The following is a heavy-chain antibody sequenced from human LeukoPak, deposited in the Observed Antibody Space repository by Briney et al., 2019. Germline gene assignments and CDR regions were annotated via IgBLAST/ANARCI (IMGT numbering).Heavy chain of an antibody. D-gene: IGHD3-3*01. CDR2: ISHSGST. Sequence: TSETLSLTCTVSGGSVSSGSYYWSWIRQPPGKGLEWIGYISHSGSTNYNPPLKSRVTISVDTSKNQFSLKLSSVTAADTAVYYCARDPFWSDDSNYWGQGTLVTVSS. CDR1: GGSVSSGSYY. J-gene: IGHJ4*02. CDR3: ARDPFWSDDSNY. V-gene: IGHV4-61*01.